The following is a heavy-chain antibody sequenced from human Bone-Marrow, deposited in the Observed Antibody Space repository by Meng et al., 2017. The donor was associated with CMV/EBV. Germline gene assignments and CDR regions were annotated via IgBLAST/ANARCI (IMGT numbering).Heavy chain of an antibody. Sequence: SETLSLTCTVSGGSISSSSYYWGWIRQPPGKGLEWIGSIYYSGSTYYNPSLKSRVTISVDTSKNQFSLKLSSVTAADTAVYYCARVLSHYYDCWFDPWGQGTLVTVSS. J-gene: IGHJ5*02. D-gene: IGHD3-22*01. CDR1: GGSISSSSYY. V-gene: IGHV4-39*07. CDR2: IYYSGST. CDR3: ARVLSHYYDCWFDP.